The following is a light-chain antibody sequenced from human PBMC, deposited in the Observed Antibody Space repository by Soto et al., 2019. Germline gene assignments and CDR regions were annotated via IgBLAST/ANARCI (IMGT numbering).Light chain of an antibody. V-gene: IGLV2-8*01. Sequence: QSVLTQPPSASGSPGQSVTISCTGTSSDVGGYNYVSWYQQHPGKAPKLMIYEVTKRPSGVPDRFSGSKSGNTASLTVSGLLAEDEADYYCSSCAGSNKGFGTGTKLTVL. CDR3: SSCAGSNKG. CDR2: EVT. J-gene: IGLJ1*01. CDR1: SSDVGGYNY.